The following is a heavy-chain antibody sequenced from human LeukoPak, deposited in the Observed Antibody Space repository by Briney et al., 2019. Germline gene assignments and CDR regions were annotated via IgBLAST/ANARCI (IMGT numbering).Heavy chain of an antibody. CDR3: AKSMVRGVIITITLFDY. J-gene: IGHJ4*02. V-gene: IGHV3-23*01. D-gene: IGHD3-10*01. CDR2: ISGSGGST. CDR1: GFTFSSYA. Sequence: GGSLRLSCAASGFTFSSYAMSWVRQAPGKGLEWVSAISGSGGSTYYADSVKGRFTTSRDNSKNTLYLQMNSLRAEDTAVYYCAKSMVRGVIITITLFDYWGQGTLVTVSS.